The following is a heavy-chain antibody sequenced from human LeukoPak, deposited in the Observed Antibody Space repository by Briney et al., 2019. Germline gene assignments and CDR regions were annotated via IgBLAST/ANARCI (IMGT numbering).Heavy chain of an antibody. Sequence: ASVKVSCKVSGYTLTELSMHWVRQAPGKGLEWMGVFDLEDGETIYAQKFQGRVTMTEDTSTDTAYMELSSLRSEDTAVYYCARVPDWNYPDVAFDIWGQGTMVTVSS. CDR3: ARVPDWNYPDVAFDI. CDR1: GYTLTELS. V-gene: IGHV1-24*01. D-gene: IGHD1-7*01. CDR2: FDLEDGET. J-gene: IGHJ3*02.